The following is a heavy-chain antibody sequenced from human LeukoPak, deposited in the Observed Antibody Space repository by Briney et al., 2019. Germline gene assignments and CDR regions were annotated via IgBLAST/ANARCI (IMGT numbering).Heavy chain of an antibody. Sequence: SETLSLTCTVSGGSISSYYWSWVRQPADKGLEWIGRIYTRGSTNYNPSLKSRVTMSVDTSKNQFSLRLSSVTAADTAVYYCARGRENYYYYMDVWGKGTTVTISS. J-gene: IGHJ6*03. CDR1: GGSISSYY. CDR2: IYTRGST. CDR3: ARGRENYYYYMDV. V-gene: IGHV4-4*07.